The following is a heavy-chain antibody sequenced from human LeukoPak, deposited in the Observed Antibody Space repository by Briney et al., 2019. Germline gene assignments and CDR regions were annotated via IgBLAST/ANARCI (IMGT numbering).Heavy chain of an antibody. Sequence: KPSETLSLTCTVSGGSISSYYWSWIRQPPGKGLEWVGYIYYSGSTNYNPSLKSRVTISVDTSKNQFSLKLSSVTAADMAVYYCARDYKDARAFDIWGQGTMVTVSS. CDR3: ARDYKDARAFDI. J-gene: IGHJ3*02. V-gene: IGHV4-59*01. CDR1: GGSISSYY. D-gene: IGHD3-10*01. CDR2: IYYSGST.